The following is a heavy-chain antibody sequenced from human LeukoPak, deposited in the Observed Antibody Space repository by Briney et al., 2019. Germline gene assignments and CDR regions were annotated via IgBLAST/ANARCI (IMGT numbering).Heavy chain of an antibody. V-gene: IGHV3-21*01. J-gene: IGHJ4*02. D-gene: IGHD4-17*01. CDR2: ISSSSSYI. CDR1: GFTFSSYS. Sequence: GGSLRLSCAASGFTFSSYSMNWVRQAPGKGLEWVSSISSSSSYIYYADSVKGRFTISRDNAKNSLYLQMNSLRAEDTAVYYCARTTTVTRDFDYWGQGTLVTVSS. CDR3: ARTTTVTRDFDY.